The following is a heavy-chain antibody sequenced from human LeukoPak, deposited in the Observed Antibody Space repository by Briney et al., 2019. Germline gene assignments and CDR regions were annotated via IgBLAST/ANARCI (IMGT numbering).Heavy chain of an antibody. CDR2: INHSGTT. V-gene: IGHV4-34*01. CDR3: ARDQGEMGFDY. D-gene: IGHD5-24*01. CDR1: GGSFSGYY. J-gene: IGHJ4*02. Sequence: SETVSLTCAVYGGSFSGYYWSWIRQPPGKGLDWIAEINHSGTTNYNPSLKSRVNISVDTSKNQFSLKLSSVTAADTAVYYWARDQGEMGFDYWGQGTLVTVSS.